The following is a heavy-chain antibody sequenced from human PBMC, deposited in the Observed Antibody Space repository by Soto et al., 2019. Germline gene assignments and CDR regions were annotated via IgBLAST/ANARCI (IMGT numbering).Heavy chain of an antibody. D-gene: IGHD2-15*01. CDR3: ARDLDRYCSVTSCHAMDV. CDR1: GGSIRSTNW. V-gene: IGHV4-4*02. J-gene: IGHJ6*02. CDR2: VYHNGTS. Sequence: VHLQESGPGLVKPSGTVSLTCVVSGGSIRSTNWWAWVRQTPGKGLEWIGEVYHNGTSNYNPSLKGRATISVDRSKDQVSLTLNSVIDADTAVYYCARDLDRYCSVTSCHAMDVWGQGTPVTVFS.